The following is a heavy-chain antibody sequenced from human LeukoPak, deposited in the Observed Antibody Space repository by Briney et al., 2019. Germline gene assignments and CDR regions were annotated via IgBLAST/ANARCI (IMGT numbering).Heavy chain of an antibody. Sequence: GGSLRLSCGASGLTFSTYSMNWVRQAPGKGLEWVSYISSDSGTRYYADSVKGRFTISRDNAKNSLYLQMNSLRAEDTAVYYCARAVAGISEYYFDYWGQGTLVTVSS. CDR1: GLTFSTYS. J-gene: IGHJ4*02. D-gene: IGHD6-19*01. CDR2: ISSDSGTR. CDR3: ARAVAGISEYYFDY. V-gene: IGHV3-48*01.